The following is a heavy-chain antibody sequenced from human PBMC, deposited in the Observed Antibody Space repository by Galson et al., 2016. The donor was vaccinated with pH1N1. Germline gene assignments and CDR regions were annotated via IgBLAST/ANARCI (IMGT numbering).Heavy chain of an antibody. CDR1: GYSFSNYW. V-gene: IGHV5-51*03. CDR2: IYPGDSDT. J-gene: IGHJ4*02. CDR3: ARSTKGVSTGHFDS. D-gene: IGHD1-1*01. Sequence: QSGAEVKKPRESLRISCKGFGYSFSNYWIAWVRQIPGKGLECMGVIYPGDSDTKYNPSFEGQVVISADKSINSVFLQWNSLEASDTAMYYCARSTKGVSTGHFDSWGQGTLVTVSS.